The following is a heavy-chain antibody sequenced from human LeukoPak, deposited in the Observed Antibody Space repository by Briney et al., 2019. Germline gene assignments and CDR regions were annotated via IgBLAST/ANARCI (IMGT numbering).Heavy chain of an antibody. D-gene: IGHD5-12*01. J-gene: IGHJ3*02. Sequence: GGSLRLSCAASGFTFSKYWMAWVRQAPGKGLEWVANINQGGSEEYYVDSVKGRFTISRENAKNSLHLQVNSLRAEDTAVYYCARDGATNGYDVYDIWGLGTMVTVSS. V-gene: IGHV3-7*01. CDR1: GFTFSKYW. CDR2: INQGGSEE. CDR3: ARDGATNGYDVYDI.